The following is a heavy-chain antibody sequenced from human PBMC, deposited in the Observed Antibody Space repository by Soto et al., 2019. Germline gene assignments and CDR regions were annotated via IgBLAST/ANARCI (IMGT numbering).Heavy chain of an antibody. D-gene: IGHD2-21*01. CDR3: TRAYCGGDCYSLLFDY. CDR1: GFTFGDYA. V-gene: IGHV3-49*03. CDR2: IRSKAYGGTT. J-gene: IGHJ4*02. Sequence: LRLSCTASGFTFGDYAMSWFRQAPGKGLEWVGFIRSKAYGGTTEYAASVKGRFTISRDDSKSIAYLQMNSLKTEDTAVYYCTRAYCGGDCYSLLFDYWGQGTLVTVSS.